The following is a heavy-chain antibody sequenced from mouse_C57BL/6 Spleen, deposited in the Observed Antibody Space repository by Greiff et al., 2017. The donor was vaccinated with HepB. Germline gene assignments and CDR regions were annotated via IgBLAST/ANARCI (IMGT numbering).Heavy chain of an antibody. V-gene: IGHV5-4*03. CDR3: ARAWDIYFDY. CDR1: GFTFSSYA. Sequence: DVKLQESGGGLVKPGGSLKLSCAASGFTFSSYAMSWVRQTPEKRLEWVATISDGGSYTYYPDNVKGRFTISRDNAKNNLYLQMSHLKSEDTAMYYCARAWDIYFDYWGQGTTLTVSS. J-gene: IGHJ2*01. D-gene: IGHD4-1*01. CDR2: ISDGGSYT.